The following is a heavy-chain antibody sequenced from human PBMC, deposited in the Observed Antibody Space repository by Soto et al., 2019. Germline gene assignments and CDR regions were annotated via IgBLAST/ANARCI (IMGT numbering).Heavy chain of an antibody. CDR1: GGSISSSGSY. J-gene: IGHJ4*02. D-gene: IGHD6-19*01. V-gene: IGHV4-39*02. Sequence: QLQLQESGPGLVKPSETLSLICTVSGGSISSSGSYWGWIRQPPGKGLEWIGSMHYSGSTYYNPSLKSRVTIPPDTSNSHFALTLNSVAASDTAVYYCARRGSGWFFDYWGQGTLFTVSS. CDR3: ARRGSGWFFDY. CDR2: MHYSGST.